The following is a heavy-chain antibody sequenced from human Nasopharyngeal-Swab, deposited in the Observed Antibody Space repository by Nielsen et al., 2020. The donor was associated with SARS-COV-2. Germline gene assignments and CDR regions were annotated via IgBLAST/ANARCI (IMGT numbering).Heavy chain of an antibody. Sequence: GESLKISCAASGFTFSSSWIHWVRQAPGKGLVWVSRINFGGSITGYADSVKGRFTISRDNAKNTVYLQMNSLRAEDTAVYYCARDFDKTGDWGQGTLVTVSS. V-gene: IGHV3-74*01. J-gene: IGHJ4*02. D-gene: IGHD7-27*01. CDR2: INFGGSIT. CDR3: ARDFDKTGD. CDR1: GFTFSSSW.